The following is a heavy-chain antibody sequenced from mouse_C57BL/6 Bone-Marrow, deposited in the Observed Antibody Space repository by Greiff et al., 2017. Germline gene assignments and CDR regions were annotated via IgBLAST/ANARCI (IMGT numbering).Heavy chain of an antibody. J-gene: IGHJ3*01. D-gene: IGHD2-2*01. V-gene: IGHV1-64*01. CDR2: IHPNSGST. CDR3: ALDLLWLRGSFY. Sequence: QVQLQQPGAELVKPGASVKLSCKASGYTFTSYWMHWVKQRPGQGLEWIGMIHPNSGSTNYNEKFKSKATLTVDKSSSTAYMQLSSLTSEDSAVYYCALDLLWLRGSFYWGQGTLVTVSA. CDR1: GYTFTSYW.